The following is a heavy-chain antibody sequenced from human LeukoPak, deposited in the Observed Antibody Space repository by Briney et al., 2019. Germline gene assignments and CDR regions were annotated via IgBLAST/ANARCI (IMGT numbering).Heavy chain of an antibody. CDR3: ARNQWLDFDAFDI. D-gene: IGHD6-19*01. Sequence: GGSLRLSCAASGFTFSTYWMSWVRQAPGKELEWVANTKQDGSEKYYVDSVKGRFTISRDNAKNSLYLQMNSLRAEDTAVYYCARNQWLDFDAFDIWGQGTVVTVSS. CDR2: TKQDGSEK. V-gene: IGHV3-7*01. J-gene: IGHJ3*02. CDR1: GFTFSTYW.